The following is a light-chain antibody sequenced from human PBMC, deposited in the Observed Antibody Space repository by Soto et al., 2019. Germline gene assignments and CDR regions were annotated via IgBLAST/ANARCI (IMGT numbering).Light chain of an antibody. CDR2: GAS. V-gene: IGKV3-15*01. Sequence: EIVMTQSPATLSVSPGEGATLSCRASQSVSTNLAWYQQKPGQAPRLLIYGASTRATDIPARFSGSGSGTEFTLTISDLEPEDFAFYYCQQRKSWPITFGTGTRVEI. CDR3: QQRKSWPIT. J-gene: IGKJ4*01. CDR1: QSVSTN.